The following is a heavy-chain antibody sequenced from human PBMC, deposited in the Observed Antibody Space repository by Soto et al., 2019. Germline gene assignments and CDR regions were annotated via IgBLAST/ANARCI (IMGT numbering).Heavy chain of an antibody. CDR2: VYSSGST. CDR3: ARICPDGYSDY. CDR1: GGSISSYY. D-gene: IGHD5-18*01. J-gene: IGHJ4*02. V-gene: IGHV4-59*01. Sequence: QVQLQESGPGLVKPSETLSLTCSVSGGSISSYYWSWIRQPPGKGLEWIGYVYSSGSTNYNPSLKSRVIISVDTSKNQFSLSLKSVTDADTAVYYCARICPDGYSDYWGQGMLVTVSS.